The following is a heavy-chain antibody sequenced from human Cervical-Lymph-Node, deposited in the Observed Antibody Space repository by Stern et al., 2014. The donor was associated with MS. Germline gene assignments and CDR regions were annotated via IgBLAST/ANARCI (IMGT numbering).Heavy chain of an antibody. V-gene: IGHV2-70*15. D-gene: IGHD4-17*01. J-gene: IGHJ4*02. CDR3: ARHLWTSVTN. CDR2: IDWDDDE. CDR1: GFSLSTSGMC. Sequence: QITLKESGPALVKPTRTLTLTCTFSGFSLSTSGMCVSWIRQPPGKALEWLARIDWDDDEYYNTSLKTRLTISKDTSKNQVVLTMTNMDPVDTATYYCARHLWTSVTNWGQGTLVTVSS.